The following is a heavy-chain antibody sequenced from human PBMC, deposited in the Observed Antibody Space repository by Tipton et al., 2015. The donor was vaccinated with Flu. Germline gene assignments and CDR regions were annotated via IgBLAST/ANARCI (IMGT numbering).Heavy chain of an antibody. V-gene: IGHV4-34*01. J-gene: IGHJ5*02. CDR3: ARVRRRRVVAVAARPGHNWFDP. Sequence: TLSLTCAVYGGSFSGYYWSWIRQPPGKGLEWIGEINHSGSTNYNPSLKSRVTISVDTSKNQFSLKLSSVTAADTAVYYCARVRRRRVVAVAARPGHNWFDPWGQGTLVTVSS. D-gene: IGHD2-15*01. CDR2: INHSGST. CDR1: GGSFSGYY.